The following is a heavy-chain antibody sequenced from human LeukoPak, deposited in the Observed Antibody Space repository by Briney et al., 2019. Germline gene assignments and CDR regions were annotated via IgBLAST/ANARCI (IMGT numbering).Heavy chain of an antibody. Sequence: GGSLGLSCAASEFTFSDYDMGWFRQAPGKGLEWVAYITASARRIYYADSVKGRFTISRDNAKDSLYLQLSSLRVEDTGVYYCAREAYYYDRSGFDYWGQGALVTVSS. V-gene: IGHV3-11*01. J-gene: IGHJ4*02. CDR3: AREAYYYDRSGFDY. D-gene: IGHD3-22*01. CDR2: ITASARRI. CDR1: EFTFSDYD.